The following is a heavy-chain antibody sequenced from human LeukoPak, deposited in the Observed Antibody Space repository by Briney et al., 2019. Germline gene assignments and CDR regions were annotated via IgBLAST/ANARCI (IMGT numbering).Heavy chain of an antibody. CDR3: AGGANGDYEA. D-gene: IGHD4-17*01. CDR2: VNHGGGA. CDR1: GGSISSSSYY. Sequence: SETLSLTCTVSGGSISSSSYYWGWIRQPPGKGLEWIGEVNHGGGANYNPSLKSRVTISVATSKEQMSLKLKSVTAADTAVYYCAGGANGDYEAWGQGTLVTVSS. J-gene: IGHJ5*02. V-gene: IGHV4-39*07.